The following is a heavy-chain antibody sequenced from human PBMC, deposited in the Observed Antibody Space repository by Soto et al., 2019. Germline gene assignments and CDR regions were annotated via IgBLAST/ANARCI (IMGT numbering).Heavy chain of an antibody. D-gene: IGHD6-13*01. CDR1: GGSISGSSW. Sequence: SETLSLTCAVSGGSISGSSWWSWIRQSPGKGLEWIGEIYHSGSTNYNPSLKSRVSISVDTSKNTLFLQMNSLRAEDTAVYYCAKGKQQFDYWGQGTQVTVSS. J-gene: IGHJ4*02. CDR3: AKGKQQFDY. CDR2: IYHSGST. V-gene: IGHV4-4*02.